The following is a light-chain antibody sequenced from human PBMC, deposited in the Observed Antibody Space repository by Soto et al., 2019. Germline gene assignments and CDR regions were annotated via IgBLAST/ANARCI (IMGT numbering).Light chain of an antibody. Sequence: QSVLTQPPSASGTPGQRVTISCSGSSSNIGSNYVCWYQHLPGTAPKLLIYSNNQRPSGVPDRFSGSKSGTSASLAISGPRSEDEADYYCATWDESLSGHYVFGTGTKVTV. CDR3: ATWDESLSGHYV. CDR1: SSNIGSNY. J-gene: IGLJ1*01. V-gene: IGLV1-47*02. CDR2: SNN.